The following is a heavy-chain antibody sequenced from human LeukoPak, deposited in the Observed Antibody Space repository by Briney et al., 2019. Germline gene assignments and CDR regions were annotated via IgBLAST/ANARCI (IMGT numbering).Heavy chain of an antibody. CDR2: ISAYNGNT. V-gene: IGHV1-18*01. Sequence: RASVKVSCKASGYTFTSYGISWVRQAPGQGLEWMGWISAYNGNTNYAQKLQGRVTMTTDTSTSTAYMELRSLRSDDTAVYYCARGGCSSTSCSRGTALDYWGQGTLVTVSS. J-gene: IGHJ4*02. CDR1: GYTFTSYG. CDR3: ARGGCSSTSCSRGTALDY. D-gene: IGHD2-2*01.